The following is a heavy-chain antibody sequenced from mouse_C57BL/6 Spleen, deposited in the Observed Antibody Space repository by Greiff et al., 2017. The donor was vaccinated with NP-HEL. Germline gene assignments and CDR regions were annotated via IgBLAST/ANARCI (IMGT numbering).Heavy chain of an antibody. J-gene: IGHJ4*01. CDR1: GYTFTSYW. CDR3: ARTVVAPMDY. Sequence: QVQLQQPGAELVKTGASVKLSCKASGYTFTSYWMQWVKQRPGQGLEWIGEIDPNSGGTKYNEKFKSKATLTVDKPSSTAYMQLSSLTSEDSAVYYCARTVVAPMDYWGQGTSVTVSS. D-gene: IGHD1-1*01. CDR2: IDPNSGGT. V-gene: IGHV1-72*01.